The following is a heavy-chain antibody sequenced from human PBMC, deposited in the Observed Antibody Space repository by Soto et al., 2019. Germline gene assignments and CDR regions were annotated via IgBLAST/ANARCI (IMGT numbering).Heavy chain of an antibody. V-gene: IGHV3-30*18. CDR2: ISYDGSKK. CDR3: AKGRLRFPSLSGNAVDI. D-gene: IGHD1-26*01. Sequence: QVQLVESGGGVVQPGRSLRLSCAASGFTFSNFGMHWVRQAPGKGLEWVAIISYDGSKKYYADSVKGRFTISRDKSKNRLSLQMNSLRPEDTAGYYFAKGRLRFPSLSGNAVDIWGQGTMVTVSS. CDR1: GFTFSNFG. J-gene: IGHJ3*02.